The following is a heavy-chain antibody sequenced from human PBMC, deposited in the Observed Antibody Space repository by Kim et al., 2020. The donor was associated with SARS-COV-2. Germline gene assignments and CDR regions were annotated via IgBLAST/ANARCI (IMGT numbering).Heavy chain of an antibody. CDR3: ARARGHSITMIGLGYFDY. CDR2: INAGNGNT. V-gene: IGHV1-3*01. J-gene: IGHJ4*02. D-gene: IGHD3-10*02. CDR1: GYTFTSYA. Sequence: ASVKVSCKASGYTFTSYAMHWVRQAPGQRLEWMGWINAGNGNTKYSQKFQGRVTITRDTSASTAYMELSSLRSEDTAVYYCARARGHSITMIGLGYFDYWGQGTLVTVSS.